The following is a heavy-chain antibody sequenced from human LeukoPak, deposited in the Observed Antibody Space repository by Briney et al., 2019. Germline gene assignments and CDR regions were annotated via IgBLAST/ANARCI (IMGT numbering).Heavy chain of an antibody. CDR3: ARVRYYYDSSGYFYYFDH. CDR2: IYYSGST. J-gene: IGHJ4*02. V-gene: IGHV4-59*01. CDR1: GGSISSYY. Sequence: KTSETLSLTCTVSGGSISSYYWSWIRQPPGKGLEWIGYIYYSGSTNYNPSLKSRVTISVDTSKNQFSLKLGSVTAADTAVYYCARVRYYYDSSGYFYYFDHWGQGTLVTVSS. D-gene: IGHD3-22*01.